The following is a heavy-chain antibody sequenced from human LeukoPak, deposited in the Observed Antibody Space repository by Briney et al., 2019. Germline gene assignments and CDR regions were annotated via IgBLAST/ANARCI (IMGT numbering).Heavy chain of an antibody. CDR3: TRPASIVVVPAAIKGMDV. Sequence: QAGGSLRLSCAASGFTFSGSAMHWVRQASGKGLEWVGRIRSKANSCATAYAASVKGRFTISRDDSKNTAYLQMNSLKTEDTAVYYCTRPASIVVVPAAIKGMDVWGKGTTVTVSS. CDR1: GFTFSGSA. J-gene: IGHJ6*03. V-gene: IGHV3-73*01. D-gene: IGHD2-2*01. CDR2: IRSKANSCAT.